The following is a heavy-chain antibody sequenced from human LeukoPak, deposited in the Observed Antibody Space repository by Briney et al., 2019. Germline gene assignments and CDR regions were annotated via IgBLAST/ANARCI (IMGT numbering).Heavy chain of an antibody. V-gene: IGHV3-53*01. CDR2: IYSGGST. J-gene: IGHJ3*02. CDR3: ANARTPHDAFDI. D-gene: IGHD1-14*01. Sequence: PGGSLRLSCAASGFTVSSNYMSWVRQAPGKGLEWVSVIYSGGSTYYADSVKGRFTISRGNSKNTLYLQMNSLRAEDTAVYYCANARTPHDAFDIWGQGTMVTVSS. CDR1: GFTVSSNY.